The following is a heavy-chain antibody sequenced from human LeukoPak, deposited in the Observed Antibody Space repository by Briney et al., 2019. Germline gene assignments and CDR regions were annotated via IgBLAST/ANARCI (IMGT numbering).Heavy chain of an antibody. Sequence: SETLSLTCTVSGGSISSYYWNWIRQPPGRGLEWVGYIYYTGSTNYNPSLKSRVTISVDTSNNHFSLRLSSVTAADTAVYYCARESVEEGSVGTTSFDFWGQGTLVTVSS. V-gene: IGHV4-59*01. CDR2: IYYTGST. D-gene: IGHD1-26*01. CDR1: GGSISSYY. CDR3: ARESVEEGSVGTTSFDF. J-gene: IGHJ4*02.